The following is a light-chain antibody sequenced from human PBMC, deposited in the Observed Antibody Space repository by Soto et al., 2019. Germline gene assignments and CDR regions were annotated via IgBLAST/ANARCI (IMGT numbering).Light chain of an antibody. CDR3: QQRSNPLT. V-gene: IGKV3-11*01. Sequence: EIVLTQSPATLSLSPVERATLSCRASQSVSSYLAWYQQKPGQAPRLLIYDASNRATGIPARFSGSGSGTDFTLTISSLEPEDFAVYYCQQRSNPLTCGGGTKGDIK. CDR1: QSVSSY. CDR2: DAS. J-gene: IGKJ4*01.